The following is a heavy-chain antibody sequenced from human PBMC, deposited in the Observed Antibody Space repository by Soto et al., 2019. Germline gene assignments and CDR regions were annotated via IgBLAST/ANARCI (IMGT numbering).Heavy chain of an antibody. Sequence: SETLSLTCAVYGGSFSGYYWSWIRQPPGKGLEWIGEINHSGSTNYNPSLKSRVTISVDTSKNQFSLKLSSVTAADTAVYYCARGNDIVVVVAATAPYWYFDLWGRGTLVTVSS. CDR1: GGSFSGYY. CDR3: ARGNDIVVVVAATAPYWYFDL. CDR2: INHSGST. J-gene: IGHJ2*01. D-gene: IGHD2-15*01. V-gene: IGHV4-34*01.